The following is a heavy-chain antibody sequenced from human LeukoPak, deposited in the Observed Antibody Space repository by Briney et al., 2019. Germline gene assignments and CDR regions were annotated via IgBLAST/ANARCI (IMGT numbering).Heavy chain of an antibody. V-gene: IGHV3-7*03. CDR2: INHNGNVN. Sequence: LTGGSLRLSCAASGFTFISYWMNWARQAPGKGLEWVASINHNGNVNYYVDSVKGRFTISRDNAKNSLYLQMSNLRAEDTAVYFCARGGGLDVWGQGATVTVSS. J-gene: IGHJ6*02. CDR1: GFTFISYW. D-gene: IGHD3-16*01. CDR3: ARGGGLDV.